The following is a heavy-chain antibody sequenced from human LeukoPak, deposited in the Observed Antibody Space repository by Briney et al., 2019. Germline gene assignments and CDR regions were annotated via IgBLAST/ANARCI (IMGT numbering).Heavy chain of an antibody. CDR2: IYTSGSP. D-gene: IGHD1-26*01. CDR1: GGSISSGSYY. Sequence: SQTLSLTCTVSGGSISSGSYYWSWIRQPAGKGLEWIGRIYTSGSPNYNPSLKSRVTISVDTSKNQFSLKLNSVTAADTAVYYCASNYGIVGANNAFDIWGQGTMVTVSS. V-gene: IGHV4-61*02. J-gene: IGHJ3*02. CDR3: ASNYGIVGANNAFDI.